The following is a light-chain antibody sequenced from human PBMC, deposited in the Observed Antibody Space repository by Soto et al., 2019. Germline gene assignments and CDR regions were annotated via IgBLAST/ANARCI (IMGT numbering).Light chain of an antibody. CDR1: QSVSTK. Sequence: EVVMTQSPATLSVSPGERATLSCRASQSVSTKVDWYQHKPGQAPRLLIHGASTRATDIPARFSGSGSGTEFNLTINSLQSEDVAVYYCQQYSDWPRVTFGGGTKVEI. CDR2: GAS. V-gene: IGKV3-15*01. J-gene: IGKJ4*01. CDR3: QQYSDWPRVT.